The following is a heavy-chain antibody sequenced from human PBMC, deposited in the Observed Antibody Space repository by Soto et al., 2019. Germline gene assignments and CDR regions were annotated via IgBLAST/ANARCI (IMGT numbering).Heavy chain of an antibody. CDR3: ARYYDSSGYYYRKGFDY. J-gene: IGHJ4*02. V-gene: IGHV4-31*03. D-gene: IGHD3-22*01. CDR1: GGSISSGGYY. Sequence: SETLSLTCTVSGGSISSGGYYWSWIRQHPGKGLEWIGYIYYSGSTYYNPSLKSRVTISVDTSKNQFSLKLSSVTAADTAVYYCARYYDSSGYYYRKGFDYWGQGTLVTVSS. CDR2: IYYSGST.